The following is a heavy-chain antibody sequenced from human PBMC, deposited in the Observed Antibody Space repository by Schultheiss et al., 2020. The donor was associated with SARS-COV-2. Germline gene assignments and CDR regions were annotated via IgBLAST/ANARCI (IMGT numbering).Heavy chain of an antibody. V-gene: IGHV3-30*04. CDR1: GFTFGNSA. CDR3: ARGGYYDYVWGGNGGSDL. CDR2: ISYDGSNK. D-gene: IGHD3-16*01. J-gene: IGHJ3*01. Sequence: GSLKISCAASGFTFGNSAMHWVRQAPGKGLEWVALISYDGSNKFIADSVRGRLTVSRDNSKNTLYLQMNSLRPEDTAVYFCARGGYYDYVWGGNGGSDLWGQGTAVTVSS.